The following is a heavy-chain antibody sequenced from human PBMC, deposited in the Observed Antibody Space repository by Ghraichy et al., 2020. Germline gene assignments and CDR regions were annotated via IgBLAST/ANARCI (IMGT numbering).Heavy chain of an antibody. CDR2: IFYSGGS. J-gene: IGHJ2*01. V-gene: IGHV4-39*01. Sequence: SETLSPTCTVSGGSIRSSSYYWGWIRQPPGKGLEWIGSIFYSGGSYYNPSLKSRVTISVDTSKNQFSLKLISVTAADTAVYYCATPPGYSYALGVWYFDLWGRGTLDTVSS. CDR1: GGSIRSSSYY. D-gene: IGHD5-18*01. CDR3: ATPPGYSYALGVWYFDL.